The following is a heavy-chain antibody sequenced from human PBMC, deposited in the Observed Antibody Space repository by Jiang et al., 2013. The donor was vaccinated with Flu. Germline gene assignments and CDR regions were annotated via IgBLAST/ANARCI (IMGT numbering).Heavy chain of an antibody. Sequence: TQTLTLTCTFSGFSLYNSGEGVGWIRQPPAKALEWLALLYWGDDERYRPSLKTRLTITKGTSKNQVVLTMTNVDPADTATYYCAHRRGEWGAFDVWGQGTMVTVSS. CDR3: AHRRGEWGAFDV. CDR2: LYWGDDE. CDR1: GFSLYNSGEG. D-gene: IGHD1-26*01. J-gene: IGHJ3*01. V-gene: IGHV2-5*02.